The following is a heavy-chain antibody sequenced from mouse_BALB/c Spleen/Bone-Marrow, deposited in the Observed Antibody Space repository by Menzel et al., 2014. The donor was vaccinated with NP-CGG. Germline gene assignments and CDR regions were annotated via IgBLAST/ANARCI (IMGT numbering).Heavy chain of an antibody. J-gene: IGHJ4*01. D-gene: IGHD2-14*01. CDR2: ISTYYGDA. Sequence: QVQLQQSGAELVRPGVSVKISCKGSGYTFTDYAMHWVKQSHAKSLEWIGVISTYYGDASYNQKFEGKATMTVDKSSSTAYMELARLTSEDSAIYYCAREVRDDYAMDYWGQGTSVTVSS. V-gene: IGHV1S137*01. CDR3: AREVRDDYAMDY. CDR1: GYTFTDYA.